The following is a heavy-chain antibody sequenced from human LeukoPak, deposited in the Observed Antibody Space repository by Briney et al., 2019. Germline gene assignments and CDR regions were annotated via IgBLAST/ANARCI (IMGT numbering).Heavy chain of an antibody. D-gene: IGHD5-12*01. Sequence: PGGSLRLSCEVSGFTFNSYVMSWVRQAPGKGLEWVAVISYDGSNKYYADSVKGRFTISRDNSKNTLYLQMNSLRAEDTAVYYCARGLSGYQNTGGQGTLVTVSS. V-gene: IGHV3-30*03. CDR2: ISYDGSNK. J-gene: IGHJ4*02. CDR1: GFTFNSYV. CDR3: ARGLSGYQNT.